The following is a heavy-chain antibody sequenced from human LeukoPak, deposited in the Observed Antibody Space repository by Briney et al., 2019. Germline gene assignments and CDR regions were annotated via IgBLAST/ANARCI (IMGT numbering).Heavy chain of an antibody. Sequence: PSETLSLTCTVSGGSISSYYWSWIRQPPGKGLEWIGYIYYSGSTNYNPSLKSRVTISVDTSKNQFSLKLSSVTAADTAVYYCARQRGQQLVWVYWGQGTLVTVSS. J-gene: IGHJ4*02. V-gene: IGHV4-59*08. CDR1: GGSISSYY. CDR3: ARQRGQQLVWVY. D-gene: IGHD6-13*01. CDR2: IYYSGST.